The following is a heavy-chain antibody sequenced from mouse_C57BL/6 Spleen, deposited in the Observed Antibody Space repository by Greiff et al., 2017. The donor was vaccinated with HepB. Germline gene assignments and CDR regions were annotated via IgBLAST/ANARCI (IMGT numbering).Heavy chain of an antibody. J-gene: IGHJ2*01. CDR3: TTWGYGSRRGYFDY. V-gene: IGHV14-1*01. D-gene: IGHD1-1*01. CDR1: GFNIKDYY. CDR2: IDPEDGDT. Sequence: VQLKQSGAELVRPGASVKLSCTASGFNIKDYYMHWVKQRPEQGLEWIGRIDPEDGDTEYAPKFQGKATMTADTSSNTAYLQLSSLTSEDTAVYYCTTWGYGSRRGYFDYWGQGTTLTVSS.